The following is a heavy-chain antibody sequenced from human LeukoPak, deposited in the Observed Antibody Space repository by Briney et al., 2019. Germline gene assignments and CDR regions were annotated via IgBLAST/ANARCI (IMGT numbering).Heavy chain of an antibody. V-gene: IGHV4-34*01. J-gene: IGHJ6*03. Sequence: SETLSLTCAVYGGSFSGYYWSWIRQPPGKGLEWIGEINHSGSTNYSPSLKSRVTISVDTSKNQFSLKLSSVTAADTAAYYCARVKRRYALYYYYYYMDVWGKGTTVTVSS. CDR2: INHSGST. CDR1: GGSFSGYY. D-gene: IGHD2-2*01. CDR3: ARVKRRYALYYYYYYMDV.